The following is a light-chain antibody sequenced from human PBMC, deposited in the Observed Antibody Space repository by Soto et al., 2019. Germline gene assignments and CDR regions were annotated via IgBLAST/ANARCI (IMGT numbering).Light chain of an antibody. Sequence: EIVLTQSPATLSLSPGERATLSCRASQSVGSYLAWYQLRPGQAPRVVIYDASNRATGIRARFSGSGSGTDFTLIISRLEPEDSAVYYCQHRYNWPYTFGQGTKLEIK. CDR2: DAS. CDR1: QSVGSY. CDR3: QHRYNWPYT. J-gene: IGKJ2*01. V-gene: IGKV3-11*01.